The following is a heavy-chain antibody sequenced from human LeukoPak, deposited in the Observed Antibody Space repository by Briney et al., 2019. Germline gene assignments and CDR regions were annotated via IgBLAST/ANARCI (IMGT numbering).Heavy chain of an antibody. J-gene: IGHJ4*02. D-gene: IGHD1-26*01. CDR3: ARDQGGSYLPLGIDY. CDR1: GRPVSSGSHY. CDR2: IYHSGST. Sequence: SETLSLTCTVSGRPVSSGSHYWTWIRQPPGKGLEGIGYIYHSGSTKYNPSLKTRVPISVHTSKNHFSLKLSSVTAADTAVYYCARDQGGSYLPLGIDYWGQGTLVSVSS. V-gene: IGHV4-61*01.